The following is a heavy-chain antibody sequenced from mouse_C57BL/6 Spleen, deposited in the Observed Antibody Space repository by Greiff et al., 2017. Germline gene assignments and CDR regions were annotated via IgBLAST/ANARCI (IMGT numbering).Heavy chain of an antibody. J-gene: IGHJ2*01. V-gene: IGHV5-16*01. CDR1: GFTFSDYY. D-gene: IGHD1-1*01. CDR2: INYDGSST. CDR3: ARGWYYGSSYDY. Sequence: EVQVVESEGGLVQPGSSMKLSCTASGFTFSDYYMAWVRQVPEKGLEWVANINYDGSSTYYLDSLKSRFIISRDNAKNILYLQMSSLKSEDTATYYCARGWYYGSSYDYWGQGTTLTGSS.